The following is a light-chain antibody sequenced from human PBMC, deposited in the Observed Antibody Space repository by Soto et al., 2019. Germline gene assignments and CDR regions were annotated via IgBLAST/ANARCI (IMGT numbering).Light chain of an antibody. V-gene: IGKV3-15*01. CDR3: HQRKSSPRR. J-gene: IGKJ2*01. Sequence: ELVMTQSPATLSVSPGERATLSCRASQSFSINVAWYQQKPGQAPRLLIYGTSTRVTGIPARFSGSGSGTEFTLTISSLQSEDFAVYYCHQRKSSPRRFGQG. CDR2: GTS. CDR1: QSFSIN.